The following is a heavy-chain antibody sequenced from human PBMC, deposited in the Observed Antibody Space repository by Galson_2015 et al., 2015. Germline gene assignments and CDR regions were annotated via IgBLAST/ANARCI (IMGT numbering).Heavy chain of an antibody. D-gene: IGHD6-13*01. V-gene: IGHV1-46*01. CDR3: ARAPDKAAPILHSFDF. J-gene: IGHJ4*01. Sequence: SVKVSCKASGYTFTRYYMNWVRQAPGQGLEWMGIINPSGGRPSYAQKFQGRVTMTRDKSTSTVYMELSSLRSEDTAVYYCARAPDKAAPILHSFDFWGQGTLVTVSS. CDR2: INPSGGRP. CDR1: GYTFTRYY.